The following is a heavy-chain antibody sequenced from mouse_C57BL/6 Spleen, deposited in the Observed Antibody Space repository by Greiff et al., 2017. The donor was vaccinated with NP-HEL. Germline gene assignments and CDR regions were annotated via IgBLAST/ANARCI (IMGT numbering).Heavy chain of an antibody. CDR2: ISYDGSN. CDR1: GYSITSAYY. J-gene: IGHJ4*01. D-gene: IGHD1-1*01. V-gene: IGHV3-6*01. Sequence: DVQLVESGPGLVKPSQSLSLTCSVTGYSITSAYYWNWIRQFPGNKLEWMGYISYDGSNNYNPSLKNRISITRDTSKNQFFLKLNSVTTEDTATYYCAREGDYYGSSYVGMDYWGQGTSVTVSS. CDR3: AREGDYYGSSYVGMDY.